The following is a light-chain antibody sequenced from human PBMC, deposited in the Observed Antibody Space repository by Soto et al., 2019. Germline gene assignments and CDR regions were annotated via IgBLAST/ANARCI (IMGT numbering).Light chain of an antibody. J-gene: IGLJ2*01. CDR2: ATN. CDR1: SGSVSTSYY. CDR3: VLYMVTDIVV. Sequence: QTVVTQEPSFSVSPGETVTLTCGLNSGSVSTSYYPGWYQQTPGQAPRTLIYATNKRSSGVPDRFSGSILGNKAALIITGAQADDESDYYCVLYMVTDIVVFGGGTKLTVL. V-gene: IGLV8-61*01.